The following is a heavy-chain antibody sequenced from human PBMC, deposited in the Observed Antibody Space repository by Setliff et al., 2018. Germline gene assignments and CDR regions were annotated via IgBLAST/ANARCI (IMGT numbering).Heavy chain of an antibody. Sequence: SETLSLTCTVSGGSISSYYWSWIRQPAGKGLEWIGHIYIGGSANYNPSLKSRVTMSIDTSKNQFPLKLNSVTAADMAVYYCAREQWLGPPGYYYMDVWAKGTTVTVSS. D-gene: IGHD6-19*01. V-gene: IGHV4-4*07. J-gene: IGHJ6*03. CDR3: AREQWLGPPGYYYMDV. CDR1: GGSISSYY. CDR2: IYIGGSA.